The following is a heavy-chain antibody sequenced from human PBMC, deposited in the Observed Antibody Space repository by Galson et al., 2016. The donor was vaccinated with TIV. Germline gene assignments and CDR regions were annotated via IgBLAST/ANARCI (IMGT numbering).Heavy chain of an antibody. CDR3: ARGRNYYESGAYWD. CDR2: ITAIFRTA. J-gene: IGHJ4*02. D-gene: IGHD3-22*01. CDR1: GVTFNSYA. Sequence: SVKVSCKASGVTFNSYAINWVRQAPGQGLEWMGGITAIFRTANYAQKFQGRVTITADESTSTAYMDLSSLRSEDTAVYHCARGRNYYESGAYWDWGQGTLVTVSS. V-gene: IGHV1-69*13.